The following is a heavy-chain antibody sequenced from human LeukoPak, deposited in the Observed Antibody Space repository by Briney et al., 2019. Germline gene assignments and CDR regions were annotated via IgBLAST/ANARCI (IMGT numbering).Heavy chain of an antibody. CDR2: ISGSGGGT. CDR3: AKALSNRITMIVVSG. Sequence: PGGSLRLSCAASGFTFSSYAMSWVRQAPGKGLEWVSAISGSGGGTYYADSVKGRFTISRDNSKNTLYLQMNSLRAEDTAVYYCAKALSNRITMIVVSGWGQGTLVTVSS. CDR1: GFTFSSYA. V-gene: IGHV3-23*01. D-gene: IGHD3-22*01. J-gene: IGHJ4*02.